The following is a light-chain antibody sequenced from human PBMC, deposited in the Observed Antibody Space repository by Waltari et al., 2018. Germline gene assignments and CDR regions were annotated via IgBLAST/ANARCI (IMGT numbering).Light chain of an antibody. CDR1: TSNIGSHT. Sequence: QSVLTQPPSASGTPGQTVTISSSGSTSNIGSHTVPWYQQLPGKAPKLLIYSNNQRPAGVPDRFSASKSGTSASLAISGLRSEDEADYYCVSWDDSLNGPAVGGGTKLTVL. CDR3: VSWDDSLNGPA. V-gene: IGLV1-44*01. J-gene: IGLJ2*01. CDR2: SNN.